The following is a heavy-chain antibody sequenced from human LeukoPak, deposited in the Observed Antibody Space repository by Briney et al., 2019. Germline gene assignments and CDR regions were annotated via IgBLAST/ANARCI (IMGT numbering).Heavy chain of an antibody. D-gene: IGHD3-9*01. CDR3: ARHPPRGILTGYYRAQVDY. CDR2: IYYSGST. J-gene: IGHJ4*02. Sequence: SETLSLTCTVSGGSISSSSYYWGWIRQPPGMGLEWIGNIYYSGSTYYNPSLQSRVTISVDTSKNQFSLKLNSVTAADTAVYYCARHPPRGILTGYYRAQVDYWGQGTLVTVSS. V-gene: IGHV4-39*01. CDR1: GGSISSSSYY.